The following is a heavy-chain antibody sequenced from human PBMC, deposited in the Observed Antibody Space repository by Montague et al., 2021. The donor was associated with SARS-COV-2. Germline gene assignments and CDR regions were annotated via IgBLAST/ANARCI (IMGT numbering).Heavy chain of an antibody. CDR3: ARDVGWYSSSWFDY. V-gene: IGHV4-31*03. CDR1: GGSISSGGYY. J-gene: IGHJ4*02. D-gene: IGHD6-13*01. CDR2: IYYSGST. Sequence: TRSLTCTVSGGSISSGGYYWSWIRQHPEKGLGWIGYIYYSGSTYYNPSLKSRVTISVDTSKNQFSLKLSSVTAADTAVYYCARDVGWYSSSWFDYWGQGTLVTVSS.